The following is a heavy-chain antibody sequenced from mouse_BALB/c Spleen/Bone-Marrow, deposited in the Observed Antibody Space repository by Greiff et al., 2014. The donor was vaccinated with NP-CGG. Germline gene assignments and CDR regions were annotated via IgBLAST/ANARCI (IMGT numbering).Heavy chain of an antibody. CDR3: ARDRGLLRFDY. CDR2: IRNKANGYTT. Sequence: EVKLVESGGGLVQPGGSLRLPCATSGFTFTDYYMSWVRQPPGKALEWLGFIRNKANGYTTEYSASVKGRFTISRDNSQSILHLQMNTLRAEDSATYYCARDRGLLRFDYWGQGTTLTVSS. CDR1: GFTFTDYY. J-gene: IGHJ2*01. D-gene: IGHD2-3*01. V-gene: IGHV7-3*02.